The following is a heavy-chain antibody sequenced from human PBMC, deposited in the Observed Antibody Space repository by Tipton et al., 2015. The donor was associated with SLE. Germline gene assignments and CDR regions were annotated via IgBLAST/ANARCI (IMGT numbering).Heavy chain of an antibody. D-gene: IGHD3-3*01. J-gene: IGHJ3*02. Sequence: TLSLTCAVYGGSFSGYYWSWIRQPPGKGLEWIGEINHSGGTNYNPSLKSRVTISVDTSKNQFSLKLSSVTAADTAVYYCARGRLLRSVAFDIWGQGTMVTVSS. CDR3: ARGRLLRSVAFDI. V-gene: IGHV4-34*01. CDR2: INHSGGT. CDR1: GGSFSGYY.